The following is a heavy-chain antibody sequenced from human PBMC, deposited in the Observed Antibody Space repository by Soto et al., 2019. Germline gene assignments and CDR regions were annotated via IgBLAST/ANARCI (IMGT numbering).Heavy chain of an antibody. Sequence: SVADTFRASRWTFSRYQMHWVREAPGQGLAWMGWIHPNRGGINYAQKFQGRVTMTRDTSISTAYMALSRRRYDDTAGYYCARPTDRYSSSWYGDPDAFDIWGQGTMVTVSS. CDR1: RWTFSRYQ. CDR2: IHPNRGGI. CDR3: ARPTDRYSSSWYGDPDAFDI. V-gene: IGHV1-2*02. D-gene: IGHD6-13*01. J-gene: IGHJ3*02.